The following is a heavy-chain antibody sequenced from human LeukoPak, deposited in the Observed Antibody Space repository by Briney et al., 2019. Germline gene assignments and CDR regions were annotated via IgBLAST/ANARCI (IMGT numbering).Heavy chain of an antibody. CDR3: ASTPYSGYDYYYYGMDV. Sequence: SQTLSLTCTVSGGSISSGGYYWSWIRQHPGKGLEWIGHIYYSGSTYYNPSLKSRVTISVDTSKNQFSLKLSSVTAADTAVYYCASTPYSGYDYYYYGMDVWGKGTTVTVSS. V-gene: IGHV4-31*03. D-gene: IGHD5-12*01. CDR1: GGSISSGGYY. CDR2: IYYSGST. J-gene: IGHJ6*04.